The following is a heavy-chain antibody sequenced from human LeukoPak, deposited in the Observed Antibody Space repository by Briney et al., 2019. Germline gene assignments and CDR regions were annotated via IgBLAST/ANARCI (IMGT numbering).Heavy chain of an antibody. J-gene: IGHJ4*02. D-gene: IGHD3-22*01. V-gene: IGHV1-69*13. CDR3: ARAVNYYDSSGYSPYYFDY. CDR2: IIPIFGTA. CDR1: GDTFSSYA. Sequence: GASVKVSCKASGDTFSSYAISWVRQAPGQGLEWMGGIIPIFGTANYAQKFQGRVTITADESTSTAYMELSSLRSEDTAVYYCARAVNYYDSSGYSPYYFDYWAREPWSPSPQ.